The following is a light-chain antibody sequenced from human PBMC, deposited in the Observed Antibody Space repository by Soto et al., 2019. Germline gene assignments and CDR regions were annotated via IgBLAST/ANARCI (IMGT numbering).Light chain of an antibody. CDR1: QSVSSSY. J-gene: IGKJ5*01. CDR2: VAS. V-gene: IGKV3-20*01. CDR3: QQYGSSPPIT. Sequence: EIVLTQSPGTLSLSPGERATLSCRASQSVSSSYLAWYQQKPGQAPRLLIYVASSRTTGIPDRFSGSGSGTDITLTISRLEPEDFAVYYCQQYGSSPPITFGQGTRLKI.